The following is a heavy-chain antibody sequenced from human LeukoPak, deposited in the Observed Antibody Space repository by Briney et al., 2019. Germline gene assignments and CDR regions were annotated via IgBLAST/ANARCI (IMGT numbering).Heavy chain of an antibody. Sequence: ASVKVSCKTSGYTFITYYIHWVRQAPGQGLEWMGWINPHSGGTNFAQKFQGRVTLTRDTSINTAYMELSRLRFDDTAVYYCARDGAPFGYSYGTTSNWFDPWGQGTLVTVSS. J-gene: IGHJ5*02. CDR3: ARDGAPFGYSYGTTSNWFDP. D-gene: IGHD5-18*01. CDR1: GYTFITYY. CDR2: INPHSGGT. V-gene: IGHV1-2*02.